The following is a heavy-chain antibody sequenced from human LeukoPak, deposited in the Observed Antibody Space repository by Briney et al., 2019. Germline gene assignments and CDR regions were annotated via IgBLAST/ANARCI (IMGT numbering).Heavy chain of an antibody. Sequence: PGGSLRLSCAASGFTFSSYAMSWVRQAPGKGLEWVSAISGSGGSTYYADSVEGRFTISRDNSKNTLYLQMNSLRAEDTAVYYCAKGGSGYYYSHFDYWGQGTLVTVSS. J-gene: IGHJ4*02. CDR1: GFTFSSYA. V-gene: IGHV3-23*01. CDR2: ISGSGGST. D-gene: IGHD5-12*01. CDR3: AKGGSGYYYSHFDY.